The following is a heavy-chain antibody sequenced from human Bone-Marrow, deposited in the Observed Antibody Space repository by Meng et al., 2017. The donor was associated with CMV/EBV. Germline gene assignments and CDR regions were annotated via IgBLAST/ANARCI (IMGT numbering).Heavy chain of an antibody. Sequence: GESLKISCAASGFTFTGYYMHWVRQAPGQGLEWMGWINPNSGGTNYAQKFQGRVTMTRDTSISTAYMELSRLRSDDTAVHYCARGGYSYGPSYYYYGMDVWGQGTTVTVSS. CDR1: GFTFTGYY. V-gene: IGHV1-2*02. CDR3: ARGGYSYGPSYYYYGMDV. CDR2: INPNSGGT. D-gene: IGHD5-18*01. J-gene: IGHJ6*02.